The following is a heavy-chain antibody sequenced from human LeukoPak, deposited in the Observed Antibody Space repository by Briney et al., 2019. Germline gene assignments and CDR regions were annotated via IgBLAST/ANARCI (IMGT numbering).Heavy chain of an antibody. CDR2: IYSGGST. CDR1: RFTVSSNY. Sequence: AGSLRLSCAASRFTVSSNYMSWVRQAPGGRLEWVSLIYSGGSTYYADSVKGRFTISRDNSKNTLYLQMNSLRAEDTAVYYCASRDKGYYYGMDVWGQGTTVTVSS. CDR3: ASRDKGYYYGMDV. V-gene: IGHV3-66*01. D-gene: IGHD5-24*01. J-gene: IGHJ6*02.